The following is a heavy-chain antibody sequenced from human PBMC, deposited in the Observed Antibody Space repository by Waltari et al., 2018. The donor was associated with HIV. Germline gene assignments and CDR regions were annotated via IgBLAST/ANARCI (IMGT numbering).Heavy chain of an antibody. CDR2: IIPIFGTA. D-gene: IGHD3-10*01. V-gene: IGHV1-69*01. CDR3: ARVRGVAAYYFDY. CDR1: GGHFSSST. Sequence: VQLVQSGAEVKKPGSSVNVSCNASGGHFSSSTISRLAQAPGKGLEWMGGIIPIFGTANYAQKFQGRVTITADESTSTAYMELSSLRSEDTAVYYCARVRGVAAYYFDYWGQGTLVTVSS. J-gene: IGHJ4*02.